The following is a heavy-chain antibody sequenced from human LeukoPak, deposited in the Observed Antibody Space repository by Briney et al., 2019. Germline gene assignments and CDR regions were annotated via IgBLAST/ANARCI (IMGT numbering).Heavy chain of an antibody. J-gene: IGHJ4*02. D-gene: IGHD5-18*01. CDR1: GGSISSYY. CDR3: ARVGRGYSYGTYYFDY. Sequence: SETLSLTCTVSGGSISSYYWSWIRQPAGKGLEWIGRIYTSGSTNYNPSFKSRVTMSVDTSKNQFSLKLSSVTAADTAVYYCARVGRGYSYGTYYFDYWGQGTLVTVSS. V-gene: IGHV4-4*07. CDR2: IYTSGST.